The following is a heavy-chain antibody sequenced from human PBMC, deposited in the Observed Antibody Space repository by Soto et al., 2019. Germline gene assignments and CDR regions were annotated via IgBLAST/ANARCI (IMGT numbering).Heavy chain of an antibody. CDR1: GGSISSGGYY. V-gene: IGHV4-31*03. Sequence: SETLSLTCTVSGGSISSGGYYWSWIRQHPGKGLEWIGYIYYSGSTYYNPSLKSRVTISVDTSKNQFSLKLSSVTAVDTAVYYCARANRLLAEYFQHWGQGTLVTVSS. CDR2: IYYSGST. CDR3: ARANRLLAEYFQH. D-gene: IGHD5-18*01. J-gene: IGHJ1*01.